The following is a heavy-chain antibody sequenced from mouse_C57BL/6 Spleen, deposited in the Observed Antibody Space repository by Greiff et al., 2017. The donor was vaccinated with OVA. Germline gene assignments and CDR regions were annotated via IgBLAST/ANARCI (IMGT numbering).Heavy chain of an antibody. CDR3: ARGYYGRTMDY. J-gene: IGHJ4*01. Sequence: EVQLQQSGPELVKPGASVKISCKASGYTFTDYYMNWVKQSHGKSLEWIGDINPNNGGTSYNQKFKGKATLTVDKSSSTAYMELRSLTSEDSAVYYCARGYYGRTMDYWGQGTSVTVSS. CDR1: GYTFTDYY. D-gene: IGHD1-1*01. V-gene: IGHV1-26*01. CDR2: INPNNGGT.